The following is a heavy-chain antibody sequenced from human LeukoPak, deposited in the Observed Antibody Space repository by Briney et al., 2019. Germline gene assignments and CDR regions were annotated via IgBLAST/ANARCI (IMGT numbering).Heavy chain of an antibody. Sequence: ASVKVSCKASGYTFTSYGISWVRQAPGQGLEWMGWISAYNGNTNYAQKLQGRVTMTTDTSTSTAYMELRSLRSDDTAVYYCARERSIAVAGDYYHYYMDVWGKGTTVTVSS. D-gene: IGHD6-19*01. J-gene: IGHJ6*03. CDR1: GYTFTSYG. V-gene: IGHV1-18*01. CDR3: ARERSIAVAGDYYHYYMDV. CDR2: ISAYNGNT.